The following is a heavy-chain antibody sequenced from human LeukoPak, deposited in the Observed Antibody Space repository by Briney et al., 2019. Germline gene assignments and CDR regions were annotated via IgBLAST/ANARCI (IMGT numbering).Heavy chain of an antibody. Sequence: SETLSLTCTVSGGSISSSSYYWGWIRQPPGKGLEWIGSIYYSGSTYYNPSLKSRVTISVDTSKNQFSLKLSSVTAADTAVYYCASVYGDYVGFDYWGQGTLVTVSS. CDR1: GGSISSSSYY. CDR3: ASVYGDYVGFDY. V-gene: IGHV4-39*01. D-gene: IGHD4-17*01. J-gene: IGHJ4*02. CDR2: IYYSGST.